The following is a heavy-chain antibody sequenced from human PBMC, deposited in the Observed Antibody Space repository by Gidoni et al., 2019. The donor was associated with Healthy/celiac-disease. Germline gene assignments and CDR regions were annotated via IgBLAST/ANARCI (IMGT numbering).Heavy chain of an antibody. D-gene: IGHD3-22*01. J-gene: IGHJ4*02. CDR2: ISYDGSNT. CDR1: SSYA. V-gene: IGHV3-30-3*01. CDR3: ARDPLDYYDSSGRNVWGWGDY. Sequence: SSYAMHWVRQAPGKGLEWVAVISYDGSNTYYADSVKGRFTISRDNSKNTLYLQMNSLRAEDTAVYYCARDPLDYYDSSGRNVWGWGDYWGQGTLVTVSS.